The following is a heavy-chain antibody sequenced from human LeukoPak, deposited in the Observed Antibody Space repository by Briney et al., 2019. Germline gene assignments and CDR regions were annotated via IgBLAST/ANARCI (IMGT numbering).Heavy chain of an antibody. CDR3: AKRGLAAALFR. J-gene: IGHJ4*02. CDR2: ISSSGSTI. D-gene: IGHD6-13*01. V-gene: IGHV3-11*01. CDR1: GFTFSDYY. Sequence: GGSLRLSCAASGFTFSDYYISWIRQAPGKGLEWVSYISSSGSTIYYADSVKGRFTISRDNSKNTLYLQMNRLRAGDTAVYYCAKRGLAAALFRWGQGTLVTVSS.